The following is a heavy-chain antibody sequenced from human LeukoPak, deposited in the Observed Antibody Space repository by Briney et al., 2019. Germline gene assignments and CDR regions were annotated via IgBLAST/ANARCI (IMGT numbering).Heavy chain of an antibody. CDR1: GFTFSSYA. V-gene: IGHV3-23*01. J-gene: IGHJ4*02. CDR3: AKGPLRITLYYFDY. CDR2: ISGSGNST. Sequence: GGSLRLSCAASGFTFSSYAMSWVRQAPGKGLEWVSAISGSGNSTYYADSVKGRFTISRDNSKNTLYLQMNSLRAEDTAVYYCAKGPLRITLYYFDYWGQGTLVTVSS. D-gene: IGHD3-16*01.